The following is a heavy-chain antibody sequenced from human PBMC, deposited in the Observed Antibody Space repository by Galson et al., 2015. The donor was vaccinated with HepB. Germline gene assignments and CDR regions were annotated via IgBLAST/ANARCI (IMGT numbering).Heavy chain of an antibody. V-gene: IGHV1-18*04. D-gene: IGHD3-22*01. Sequence: SVKVSCKASGYTFTTYGISWVRQAPGQGLEWMGWISTYNGNTNYAQKLQGRVTMTTDTSTSTAYMELRSLRSDDTAVYYCARMAHVGGGYDSSGYFGYFVYWGQGTLVTVSS. CDR1: GYTFTTYG. J-gene: IGHJ4*02. CDR3: ARMAHVGGGYDSSGYFGYFVY. CDR2: ISTYNGNT.